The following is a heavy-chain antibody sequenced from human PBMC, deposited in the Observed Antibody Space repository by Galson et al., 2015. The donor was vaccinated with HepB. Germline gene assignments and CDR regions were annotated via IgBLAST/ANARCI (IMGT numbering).Heavy chain of an antibody. Sequence: SVKVSCKASGYTFTSYDINWVRQATGQGLEWMGWMNPNSGNTGYAQKFQGRVTMTRNTSISTAYMELSSLRSEDTAVYYCARVNGYIWGSYRLFDYWGQGTLVTVSS. J-gene: IGHJ4*02. D-gene: IGHD3-16*02. CDR3: ARVNGYIWGSYRLFDY. CDR1: GYTFTSYD. V-gene: IGHV1-8*01. CDR2: MNPNSGNT.